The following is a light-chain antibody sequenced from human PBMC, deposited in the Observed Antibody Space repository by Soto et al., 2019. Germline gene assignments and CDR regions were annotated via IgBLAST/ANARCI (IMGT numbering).Light chain of an antibody. CDR2: DSY. Sequence: QSVLTQPPSVSAAPGQKVIIACSGTSSNIENNHVSWYQQFPRAAPKLLIYDSYLRPSGIPDRFSGSKSGTSATLAITGLQTGDEADYYCATWDGSLRGVVFGGGTKVTVL. CDR3: ATWDGSLRGVV. J-gene: IGLJ2*01. V-gene: IGLV1-51*01. CDR1: SSNIENNH.